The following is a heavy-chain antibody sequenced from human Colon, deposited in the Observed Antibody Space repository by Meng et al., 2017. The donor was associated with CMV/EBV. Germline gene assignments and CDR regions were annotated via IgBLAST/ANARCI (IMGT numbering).Heavy chain of an antibody. CDR3: ARDGKVVVGATLDNWFDP. CDR1: FTNYY. J-gene: IGHJ5*02. CDR2: INPSESST. D-gene: IGHD1-26*01. V-gene: IGHV1-46*01. Sequence: FTNYYRHWVRQAPGQGLEWMGVINPSESSTSYAQKFQDRVTMTRDTSTSTVYMELSSLTSDDTAVYYCARDGKVVVGATLDNWFDPWGQGTLVTVSS.